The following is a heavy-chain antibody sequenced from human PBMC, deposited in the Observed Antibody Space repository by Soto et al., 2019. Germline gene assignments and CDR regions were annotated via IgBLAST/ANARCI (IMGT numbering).Heavy chain of an antibody. V-gene: IGHV3-21*06. CDR3: ARRDPMTGYYAPER. CDR1: GFTVTSYS. Sequence: EVQLVESGGGQVKPGGSLSLSCVASGFTVTSYSMMWVRQAPGKGLEWVASLISSRNYIYHADSVKGRFTISRDNAKNTVYLQMNSLRAEDTPVYYCARRDPMTGYYAPERWGQRTRVTVSS. CDR2: LISSRNYI. J-gene: IGHJ4*02. D-gene: IGHD3-9*01.